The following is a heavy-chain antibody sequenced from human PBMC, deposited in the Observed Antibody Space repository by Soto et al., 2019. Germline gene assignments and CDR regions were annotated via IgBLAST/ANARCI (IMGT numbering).Heavy chain of an antibody. V-gene: IGHV3-30*18. CDR2: ISYDGSNK. CDR1: GFTFSSYG. J-gene: IGHJ4*02. Sequence: GGSLRLSCAASGFTFSSYGMHWVRQAPGKGLEWVAVISYDGSNKYYADSVKGRFTISRDNSKNTLYLQMNSLRAEDTALYYCAKNYYFDYWGQGTLVTSPQ. CDR3: AKNYYFDY.